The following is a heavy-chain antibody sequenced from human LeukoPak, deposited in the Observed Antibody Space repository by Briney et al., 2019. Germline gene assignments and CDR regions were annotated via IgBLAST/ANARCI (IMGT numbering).Heavy chain of an antibody. CDR3: ARQSCSSTSCYLVDP. J-gene: IGHJ5*02. CDR2: IYPGDSDT. CDR1: GYIFTGYW. D-gene: IGHD2-2*01. V-gene: IGHV5-51*01. Sequence: GESLKISCKGSGYIFTGYWIGWVRQMPGKGLEWMGIIYPGDSDTRYSPSFQGQVTISADKSISTAYLQWSSLKASDTAMYYCARQSCSSTSCYLVDPWGQGTLVTVSS.